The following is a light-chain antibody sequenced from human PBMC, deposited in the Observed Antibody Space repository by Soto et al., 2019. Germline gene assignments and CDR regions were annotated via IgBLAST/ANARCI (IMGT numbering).Light chain of an antibody. J-gene: IGKJ4*01. CDR3: QQYYFTPLT. V-gene: IGKV3-15*01. CDR1: QSVSSN. CDR2: WAA. Sequence: EIVMTQSPATLSVSPGERATLSCRASQSVSSNLAWYQQKPGQPPKLLIYWAAARESGVPDRFSGSGSGTDFTLTISSLQAEDVAVYYCQQYYFTPLTFGGGTKVETK.